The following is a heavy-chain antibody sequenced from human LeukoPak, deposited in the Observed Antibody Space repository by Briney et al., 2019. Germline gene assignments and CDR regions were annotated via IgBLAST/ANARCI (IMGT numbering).Heavy chain of an antibody. CDR3: AKYRYGYMGMDS. D-gene: IGHD5-18*01. J-gene: IGHJ4*02. Sequence: SETLSLTCRVYGGSFSGYYWSWIRQPPGKGLEWIGEINHSENIKYNPSLKRRVIMSLDTSKNHFSLKLSSVTAADTGVYYCAKYRYGYMGMDSWGQGTQVTVSS. V-gene: IGHV4-34*01. CDR1: GGSFSGYY. CDR2: INHSENI.